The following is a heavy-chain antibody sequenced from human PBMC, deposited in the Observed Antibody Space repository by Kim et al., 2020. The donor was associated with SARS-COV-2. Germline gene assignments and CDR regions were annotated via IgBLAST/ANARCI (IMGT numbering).Heavy chain of an antibody. CDR1: GFTFSSYS. D-gene: IGHD3-9*01. V-gene: IGHV3-21*01. J-gene: IGHJ3*02. CDR3: ARDIYDILTGYSGDAFDI. CDR2: ISSSSSYI. Sequence: GGSLRLSCAASGFTFSSYSMNWVRQAPGKGLEWVSSISSSSSYIYYADSVKGRFTISRDNAKNSLYLQMNSLRAEDTAVYYCARDIYDILTGYSGDAFDIWGQGTMVTVSS.